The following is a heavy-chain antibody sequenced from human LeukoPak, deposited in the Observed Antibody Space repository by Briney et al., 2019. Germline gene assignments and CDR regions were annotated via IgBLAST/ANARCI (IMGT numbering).Heavy chain of an antibody. D-gene: IGHD3-9*01. CDR1: GFTFSSYW. Sequence: GGSLRLSCAASGFTFSSYWMHWVRQAPGKGLVWVSRINSDGSSTSYADSVKGRFTISRDNAKNTLYLQMNSLKTEDTAVYYCTTDLREYYDTFPELDYWGQGTLVTVSS. J-gene: IGHJ4*02. CDR2: INSDGSST. V-gene: IGHV3-74*01. CDR3: TTDLREYYDTFPELDY.